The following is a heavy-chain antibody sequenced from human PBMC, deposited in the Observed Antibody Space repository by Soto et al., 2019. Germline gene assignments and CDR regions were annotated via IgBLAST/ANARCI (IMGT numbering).Heavy chain of an antibody. CDR1: GAPISYGGFS. Sequence: PSETLSLTCTVSGAPISYGGFSWSWIRQSPGNGLEWIGYISHLESTYFHPSFKSRLTMSIDRTRNRSSLKLGSVPAADMAVYYCARGGGYDSFDYWGQRVLVTVSS. J-gene: IGHJ4*02. CDR2: ISHLEST. D-gene: IGHD5-12*01. V-gene: IGHV4-30-2*06. CDR3: ARGGGYDSFDY.